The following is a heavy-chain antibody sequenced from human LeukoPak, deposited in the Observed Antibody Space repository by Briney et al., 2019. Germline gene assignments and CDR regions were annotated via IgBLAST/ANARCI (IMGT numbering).Heavy chain of an antibody. D-gene: IGHD3-16*01. Sequence: PSETLSLTCTVSGGSISSGDYYWSWIRQPPGKGLEWIGYIYYSGSTYYNPSLKSRVTISVDTSKNQFSLKLSSVTAADTAVYYCARAPRGEYYYYYYYYMDVWGKGTTVTVSS. CDR3: ARAPRGEYYYYYYYYMDV. CDR2: IYYSGST. J-gene: IGHJ6*03. CDR1: GGSISSGDYY. V-gene: IGHV4-30-4*08.